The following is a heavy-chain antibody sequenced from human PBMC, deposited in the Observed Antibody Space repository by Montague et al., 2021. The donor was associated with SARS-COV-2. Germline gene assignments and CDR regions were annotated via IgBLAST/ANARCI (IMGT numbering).Heavy chain of an antibody. CDR2: IRWDRGDR. J-gene: IGHJ4*02. V-gene: IGHV3-9*01. Sequence: SLSLSCAASGFIVGDYAMPWVRQRPGKGLEWVSSIRWDRGDRSYAASVKGRFSISRDDAKNSLYLQMDSLRPEDTALYYCGKASEINARWLHSPVDYWGQGTPVIVSS. D-gene: IGHD2-15*01. CDR3: GKASEINARWLHSPVDY. CDR1: GFIVGDYA.